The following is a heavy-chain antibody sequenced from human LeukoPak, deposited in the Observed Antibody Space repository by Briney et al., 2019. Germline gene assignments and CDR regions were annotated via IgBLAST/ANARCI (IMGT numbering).Heavy chain of an antibody. J-gene: IGHJ4*02. Sequence: SGYYWGWIRQPPGKGLEWVSYISSSSSTIYYADSVKGRFTISRDNAKNSLYLQMNSLRAEDTAVYYCARAKDTAMVMDYWGQGTLVTVSS. V-gene: IGHV3-11*04. D-gene: IGHD5-18*01. CDR3: ARAKDTAMVMDY. CDR1: SGYY. CDR2: ISSSSSTI.